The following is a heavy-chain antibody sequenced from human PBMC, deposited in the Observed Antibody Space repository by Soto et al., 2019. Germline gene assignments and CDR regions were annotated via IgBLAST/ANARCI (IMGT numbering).Heavy chain of an antibody. J-gene: IGHJ6*02. CDR2: IYYSGST. Sequence: LETLSLTCTVSGGSVSSGSYYWSWIRQPPGKGLEWIGYIYYSGSTNYNPSLKSRVTISVDTSKNQFSLKLSSVTAADTAVYYCARDLGGSYRYGMDVWGQGTTVTVSS. V-gene: IGHV4-61*01. CDR3: ARDLGGSYRYGMDV. D-gene: IGHD1-26*01. CDR1: GGSVSSGSYY.